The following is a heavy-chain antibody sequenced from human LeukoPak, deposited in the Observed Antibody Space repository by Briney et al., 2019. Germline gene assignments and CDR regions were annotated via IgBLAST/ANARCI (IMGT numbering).Heavy chain of an antibody. V-gene: IGHV1-69*04. Sequence: SVKVSCKASGGTFSSYAISWVRQAPGQGLEWMGRIISIFGIANYAQKFQGRVTITADKSTSTAYMELSSLRSEDTAVYYCARGGSSVLREGMDVWGQGTTVTVSS. CDR2: IISIFGIA. J-gene: IGHJ6*02. CDR1: GGTFSSYA. CDR3: ARGGSSVLREGMDV. D-gene: IGHD3-10*01.